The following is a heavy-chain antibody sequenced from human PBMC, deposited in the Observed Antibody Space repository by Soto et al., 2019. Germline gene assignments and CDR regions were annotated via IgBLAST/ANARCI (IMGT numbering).Heavy chain of an antibody. V-gene: IGHV1-24*01. CDR2: FDPEDGET. CDR3: ALWRGRNGGNSWDYYGMDV. Sequence: ASVKVSCKVSGDTLTELSMHWVRQAPGKGLEWMGGFDPEDGETIYAQKFQGRVTMTEDTSTDTAYMELSSLRSEDTAVYYCALWRGRNGGNSWDYYGMDVWGQGTTVTVSS. J-gene: IGHJ6*02. D-gene: IGHD2-21*02. CDR1: GDTLTELS.